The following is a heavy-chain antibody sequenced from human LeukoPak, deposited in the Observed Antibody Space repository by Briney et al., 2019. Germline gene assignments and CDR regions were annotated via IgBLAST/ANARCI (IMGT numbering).Heavy chain of an antibody. D-gene: IGHD4-17*01. J-gene: IGHJ4*02. CDR1: GDSVSSSSYY. V-gene: IGHV4-61*01. CDR2: MSPSGTT. Sequence: SETLSLTCTVSGDSVSSSSYYLSWIRQPPGKGLDWITYMSPSGTTKYNPSLKSRVTTSVDTSRTQFSLRLSSVTAADTAVYYCARRATVTKYYFDYWGQGTLVTVSS. CDR3: ARRATVTKYYFDY.